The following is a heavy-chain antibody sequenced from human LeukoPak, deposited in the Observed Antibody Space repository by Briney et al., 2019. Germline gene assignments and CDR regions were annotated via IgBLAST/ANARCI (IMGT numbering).Heavy chain of an antibody. Sequence: ASVKVSCKASGGTFSSYAISWVRQAPGQGLEWMGGIIPIFGTANYAQKFQGRVTITADESTSTAYMELSSLRSEDTAVYYCARDAPRSPPSYYYDTSGQQKLYYMDVWGEGTKVTVSS. CDR3: ARDAPRSPPSYYYDTSGQQKLYYMDV. CDR1: GGTFSSYA. CDR2: IIPIFGTA. V-gene: IGHV1-69*13. J-gene: IGHJ6*03. D-gene: IGHD3-22*01.